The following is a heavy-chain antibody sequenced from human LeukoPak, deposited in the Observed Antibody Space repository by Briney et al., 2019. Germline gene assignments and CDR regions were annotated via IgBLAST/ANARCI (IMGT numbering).Heavy chain of an antibody. Sequence: ASVQVSCTASGYTFTGYYIHWVRQAPGQGLEWMGGLNPDTGSTNYAQKFQARVIMTRDTSINTAYMELRRLRYDDTAMYFCARESFSGSGGLNWFAPWGQGTLVTVSA. V-gene: IGHV1-2*02. CDR2: LNPDTGST. CDR1: GYTFTGYY. J-gene: IGHJ5*02. CDR3: ARESFSGSGGLNWFAP. D-gene: IGHD3-10*01.